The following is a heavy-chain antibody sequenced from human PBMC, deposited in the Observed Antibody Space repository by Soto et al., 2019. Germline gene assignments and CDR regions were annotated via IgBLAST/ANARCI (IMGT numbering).Heavy chain of an antibody. CDR2: IYYSGST. J-gene: IGHJ6*02. Sequence: PSETLSLTCTVSGGSISSSDYYWGWIRQPPGKGLEWIGNIYYSGSTYYNPSLKSRVTISVDTSKNQFSLKLSSVTAADTAGYYCARQGGNIVLVPAPPGPYYVMAVGGQGTTVPVPS. CDR1: GGSISSSDYY. D-gene: IGHD2-2*01. V-gene: IGHV4-39*01. CDR3: ARQGGNIVLVPAPPGPYYVMAV.